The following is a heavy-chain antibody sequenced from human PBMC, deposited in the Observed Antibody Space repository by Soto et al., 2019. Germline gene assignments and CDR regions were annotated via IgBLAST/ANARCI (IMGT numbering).Heavy chain of an antibody. J-gene: IGHJ5*02. D-gene: IGHD6-13*01. V-gene: IGHV3-30*18. CDR3: AKVAGVATGGTVGGLDP. CDR2: ISYDGSHK. CDR1: GFSFSSYA. Sequence: GGSLRLSCQTSGFSFSSYAMHWVRQAPGRGLQWVGVISYDGSHKFYGESVKDRFTISRDNSKNTLYLQMPSLTTEDTGIYYCAKVAGVATGGTVGGLDPWGQGTLVTVSS.